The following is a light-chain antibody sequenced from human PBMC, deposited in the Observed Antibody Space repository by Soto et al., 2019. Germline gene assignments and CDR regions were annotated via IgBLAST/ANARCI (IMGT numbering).Light chain of an antibody. CDR2: DVS. J-gene: IGLJ1*01. V-gene: IGLV2-14*03. CDR1: SSDVGGFDH. Sequence: QSVLTQPASVSGTPGQSITISCTGASSDVGGFDHVSWYQQHPGKVPRLLIYDVSSRPSGVSDRFSGSKSGNTASLTISGLQAEDEADYYCNSSTSPNAYVIGTGTKVTDL. CDR3: NSSTSPNAYV.